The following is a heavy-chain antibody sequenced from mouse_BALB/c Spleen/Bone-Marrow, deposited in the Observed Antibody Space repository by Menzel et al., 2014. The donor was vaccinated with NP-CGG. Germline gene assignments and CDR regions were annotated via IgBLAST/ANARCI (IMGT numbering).Heavy chain of an antibody. J-gene: IGHJ4*01. CDR2: ILPSIGRK. D-gene: IGHD4-1*01. CDR3: ARGTNWDGEGYYYSMDY. V-gene: IGHV15-2*02. Sequence: QVQLQQSGSELGSPGSSVKLSCKDFDSEVFPIAYLSWVRQKPGHGFEWIGDILPSIGRKIYGEKFEDKATLDADTVSNTAYLELNSLTSEDSAIYFCARGTNWDGEGYYYSMDYWGQGTSVTVSS. CDR1: DSEVFPIAY.